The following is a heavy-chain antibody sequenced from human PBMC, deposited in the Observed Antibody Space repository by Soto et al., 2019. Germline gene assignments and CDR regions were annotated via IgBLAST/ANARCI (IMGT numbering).Heavy chain of an antibody. CDR2: IIPYNDNT. V-gene: IGHV1-18*01. CDR3: ARKPYSHYYGMDV. D-gene: IGHD2-21*01. J-gene: IGHJ6*02. CDR1: GYIFSDYG. Sequence: ASVKVSCKASGYIFSDYGINWVRLAPGQGLEWMGWIIPYNDNTKYAENFQGRVTLTTDTSTNTVYMELRSLTPDDTGVYFCARKPYSHYYGMDVWGQGTSVTGS.